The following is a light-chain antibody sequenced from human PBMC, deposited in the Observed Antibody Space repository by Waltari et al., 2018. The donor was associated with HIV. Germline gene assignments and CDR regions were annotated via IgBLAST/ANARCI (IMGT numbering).Light chain of an antibody. J-gene: IGLJ2*01. CDR2: LNNDGSH. CDR3: QTWDTGIII. CDR1: SGHSDYA. V-gene: IGLV4-69*01. Sequence: QPVVTQSPSAAASLGASVKLTCTLSSGHSDYAIAWHQQHPQKGPRYLMRLNNDGSHYKGDGIPDHFSGSSSGAERYLIISSLQSVDEADYYCQTWDTGIIIFGGGTKLTVL.